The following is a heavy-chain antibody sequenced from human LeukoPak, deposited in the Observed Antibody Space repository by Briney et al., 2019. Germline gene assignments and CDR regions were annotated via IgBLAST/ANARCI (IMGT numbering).Heavy chain of an antibody. J-gene: IGHJ4*02. D-gene: IGHD1-26*01. V-gene: IGHV3-21*01. CDR3: ARGGSGSYRYFDY. CDR1: GFTFSSYS. Sequence: GGSLRLSCAASGFTFSSYSMNWVRQAPGKGLEWVSSISSSSSYIYYADSVKGRFTISRDNAKNSLYLQVNSLRAEDTAVYYCARGGSGSYRYFDYWGQGTLVTVSS. CDR2: ISSSSSYI.